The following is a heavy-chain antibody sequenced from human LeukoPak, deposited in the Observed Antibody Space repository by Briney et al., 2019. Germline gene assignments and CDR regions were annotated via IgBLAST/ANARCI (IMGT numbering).Heavy chain of an antibody. CDR1: GFTFSSYG. Sequence: PGRSLRLSCAASGFTFSSYGMHWVRQAPGKGLEWVAVIWYDGSNKYYADSVKGRFTISRDNSKNTLYPQMNSLRAEDTAVYYCARTPGIAAAVIYYYYGMDVWGQGTTVTVSS. D-gene: IGHD6-13*01. V-gene: IGHV3-33*01. CDR2: IWYDGSNK. CDR3: ARTPGIAAAVIYYYYGMDV. J-gene: IGHJ6*02.